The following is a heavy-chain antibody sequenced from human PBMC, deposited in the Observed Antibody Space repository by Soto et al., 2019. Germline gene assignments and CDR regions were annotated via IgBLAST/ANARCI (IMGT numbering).Heavy chain of an antibody. Sequence: ASVKVSCKASGYTFTSYGISWVRQAPGQGLEWMGWISAYNGNTNYAQKLQGRVTMTTDTSTSTAYMELSSLRSEDTAVYYCAIGYYDFWSGPKSPVAYYYHGMDVWGQGTTVTVSS. D-gene: IGHD3-3*01. CDR1: GYTFTSYG. CDR2: ISAYNGNT. J-gene: IGHJ6*02. V-gene: IGHV1-18*01. CDR3: AIGYYDFWSGPKSPVAYYYHGMDV.